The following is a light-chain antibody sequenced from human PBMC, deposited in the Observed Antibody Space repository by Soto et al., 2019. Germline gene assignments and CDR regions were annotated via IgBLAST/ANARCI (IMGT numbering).Light chain of an antibody. Sequence: QSVLTQPASVSESPGQSITISCSGSSSNIGGNSVSWYQQLPGTAPKLLIYDDNKRPSGIPDRFSGSKSGTSATLGITGFQTGDEADYYCGSWDSSLSAYVFGTGTKVTVL. V-gene: IGLV1-51*01. CDR2: DDN. J-gene: IGLJ1*01. CDR1: SSNIGGNS. CDR3: GSWDSSLSAYV.